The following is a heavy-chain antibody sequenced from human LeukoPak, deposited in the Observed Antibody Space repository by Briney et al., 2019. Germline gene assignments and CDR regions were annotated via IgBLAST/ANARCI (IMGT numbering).Heavy chain of an antibody. CDR1: GFTFSSYA. D-gene: IGHD3-22*01. J-gene: IGHJ4*02. Sequence: GGSLRLSCAASGFTFSSYAMSRVRQTPRTGLEWVSGIGDNGGNTYYADSVKGRFTISRDNSKNTLFLQMNSLRAEDTAVYYCAKIPVSYSSGWSNFDYWGQGTLVTVSS. V-gene: IGHV3-23*01. CDR2: IGDNGGNT. CDR3: AKIPVSYSSGWSNFDY.